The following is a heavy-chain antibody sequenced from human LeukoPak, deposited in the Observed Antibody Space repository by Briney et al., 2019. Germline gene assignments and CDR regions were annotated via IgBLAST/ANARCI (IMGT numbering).Heavy chain of an antibody. CDR2: IHISGST. CDR3: ARDTYKYDSSGYYYYYYGMDV. Sequence: SQTLSLTCTVSGDSISSDSHNWNWIRQPAGKGLEWIGRIHISGSTNHNPSLKSRVTLSVDTPKNQFSLKLSSVTAADTAVYYCARDTYKYDSSGYYYYYYGMDVWGQGTTVTVSS. CDR1: GDSISSDSHN. J-gene: IGHJ6*02. D-gene: IGHD3-22*01. V-gene: IGHV4-61*02.